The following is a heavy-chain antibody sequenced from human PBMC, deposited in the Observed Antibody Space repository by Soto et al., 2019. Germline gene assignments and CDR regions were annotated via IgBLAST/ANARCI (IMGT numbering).Heavy chain of an antibody. J-gene: IGHJ4*02. CDR3: ARAYDSSFPSDY. D-gene: IGHD3-22*01. V-gene: IGHV4-59*01. Sequence: SETPCLTCTVFGGYNSSSYWGWIRQPPGKGLEWIGYIYYSGSTNYNPSLKSRVTISVDTSKNQFSLKLSSVTAADTAVYYCARAYDSSFPSDYWCQGTLVTVSS. CDR2: IYYSGST. CDR1: GGYNSSSY.